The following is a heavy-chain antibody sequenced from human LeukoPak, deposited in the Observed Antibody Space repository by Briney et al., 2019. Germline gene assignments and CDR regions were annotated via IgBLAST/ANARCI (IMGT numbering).Heavy chain of an antibody. CDR1: GFTFSSYG. D-gene: IGHD2-15*01. Sequence: GGSLRLSCAASGFTFSSYGMHWVRQAPGKGLEWVAVIWYDGSNKYYADSVKGRFTISRDNFKNTLYLQMNSLRAEDTAVYYCATSPDIVVVVPRVAFDIWGQGTMVTVSS. J-gene: IGHJ3*02. CDR3: ATSPDIVVVVPRVAFDI. CDR2: IWYDGSNK. V-gene: IGHV3-33*01.